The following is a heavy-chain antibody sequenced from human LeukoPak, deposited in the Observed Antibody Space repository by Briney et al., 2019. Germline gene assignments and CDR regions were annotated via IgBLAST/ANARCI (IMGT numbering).Heavy chain of an antibody. D-gene: IGHD3-22*01. CDR3: ARSSGYYFEYFHH. CDR1: GGSISSSYW. V-gene: IGHV4-61*02. J-gene: IGHJ1*01. Sequence: SETLSLTCAVSGGSISSSYWWSWIRQPAGKGLEWIGRIYASGSTNYNPSLNSRVTISVDTSKNQFSLKLSSVTAADTAVYYCARSSGYYFEYFHHWGQGTRVTVSS. CDR2: IYASGST.